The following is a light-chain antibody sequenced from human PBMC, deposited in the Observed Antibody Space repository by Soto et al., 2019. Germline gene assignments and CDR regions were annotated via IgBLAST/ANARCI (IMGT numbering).Light chain of an antibody. Sequence: EIVLTQSPGTLSLSPGERSTLSCRASQSVSNNYLAWYQQKPGQAPXLXXYGASTRATGTPARFSGSGSGTEFTLTISSLQSEDFALYYGQQYNKWPLITFGQGTRLEIK. CDR1: QSVSNN. J-gene: IGKJ5*01. V-gene: IGKV3D-15*01. CDR3: QQYNKWPLIT. CDR2: GAS.